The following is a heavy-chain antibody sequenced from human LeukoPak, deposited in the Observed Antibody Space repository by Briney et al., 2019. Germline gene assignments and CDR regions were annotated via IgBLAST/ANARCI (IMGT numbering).Heavy chain of an antibody. Sequence: SETLSLTCTVSGGSISSYYWSWIRQPPGKGLEWIGYIYYSGSTNYNPSLKSRVTISVDTSKNQFSLKLSSVTAADTAVYYCARDRVYYDSSGYYHQFDYWGQGTLVTVSS. CDR3: ARDRVYYDSSGYYHQFDY. V-gene: IGHV4-59*01. CDR2: IYYSGST. J-gene: IGHJ4*02. CDR1: GGSISSYY. D-gene: IGHD3-22*01.